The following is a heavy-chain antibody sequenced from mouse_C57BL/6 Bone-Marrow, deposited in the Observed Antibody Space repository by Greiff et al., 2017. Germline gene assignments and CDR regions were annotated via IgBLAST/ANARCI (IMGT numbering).Heavy chain of an antibody. J-gene: IGHJ1*03. CDR1: GYTFTSYW. D-gene: IGHD1-1*01. V-gene: IGHV1-72*01. CDR2: IDPNSGGT. Sequence: VQLQQPGAELVKPGASVKLSCKASGYTFTSYWMHWVKQKPGRGLEWIGRIDPNSGGTKYNEKFKSKATLTVDKPSSTAYMQLSSLTSEDSAVYYCARSHYGSSFYWYFDVWGTGTTVTVSS. CDR3: ARSHYGSSFYWYFDV.